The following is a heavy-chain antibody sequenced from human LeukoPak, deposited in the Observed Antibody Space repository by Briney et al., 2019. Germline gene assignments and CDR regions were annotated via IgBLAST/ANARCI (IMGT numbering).Heavy chain of an antibody. J-gene: IGHJ4*02. CDR1: GYMFTNYD. CDR2: MNPNSGDT. V-gene: IGHV1-8*01. D-gene: IGHD1-26*01. CDR3: ARGRGVGATTLDY. Sequence: ASVKVSCKASGYMFTNYDINWVRQATGQRLEWMGWMNPNSGDTGYSQKLQGRVTMTRDTSISTAYMELSSLRSEDTAVYYCARGRGVGATTLDYWGQGTLVTVSS.